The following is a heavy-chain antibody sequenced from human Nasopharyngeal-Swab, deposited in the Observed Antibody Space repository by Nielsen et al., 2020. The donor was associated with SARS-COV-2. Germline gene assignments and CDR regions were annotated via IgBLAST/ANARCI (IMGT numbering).Heavy chain of an antibody. V-gene: IGHV3-23*01. D-gene: IGHD1-26*01. CDR3: AKDLQGYSGSYFN. Sequence: GEPLKISCAASGFTFSSYAMSWVRQAPGKGLEWVSAISGSGGSTYYADSVKGRFTISRDNSKNTLYLQMNSLRAEDTAVHYCAKDLQGYSGSYFNWGQGTLVTVSS. CDR1: GFTFSSYA. J-gene: IGHJ4*02. CDR2: ISGSGGST.